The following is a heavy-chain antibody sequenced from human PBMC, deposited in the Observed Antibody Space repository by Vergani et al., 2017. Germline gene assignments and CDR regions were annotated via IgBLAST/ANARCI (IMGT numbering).Heavy chain of an antibody. D-gene: IGHD5-18*01. Sequence: EVQLLESGGGLVQPGGSLRLSCAASGFTFSSYAMSWVRQAPGKGLEWVSAISGSGGSTYYAASVKGRFTISRDNSKNTLYLQMNSLRAEDTAVYYCAGHLRGYSYGGLDYWGQGTLVTVSS. CDR2: ISGSGGST. V-gene: IGHV3-23*01. J-gene: IGHJ4*02. CDR1: GFTFSSYA. CDR3: AGHLRGYSYGGLDY.